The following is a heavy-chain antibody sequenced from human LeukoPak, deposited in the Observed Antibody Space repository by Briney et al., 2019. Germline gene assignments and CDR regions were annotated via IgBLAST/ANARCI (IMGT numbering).Heavy chain of an antibody. CDR2: TYYRSKWYN. J-gene: IGHJ4*02. V-gene: IGHV6-1*01. CDR3: ASIIVDTAMVGLYYFDY. D-gene: IGHD5-18*01. Sequence: SQTLSLTCAISGDSVSSNSAAWNWIRQSPSRGLEWLGRTYYRSKWYNDYAVSVKSRIIINPDTSKNQFSLKLSSVTAADTAVYYCASIIVDTAMVGLYYFDYWGQGTLVTVSS. CDR1: GDSVSSNSAA.